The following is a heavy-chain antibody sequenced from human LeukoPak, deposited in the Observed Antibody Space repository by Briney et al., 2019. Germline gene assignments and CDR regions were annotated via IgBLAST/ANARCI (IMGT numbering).Heavy chain of an antibody. CDR1: GGSISSGGYY. V-gene: IGHV4-31*03. J-gene: IGHJ4*02. D-gene: IGHD3-3*01. CDR2: IYYSGST. Sequence: SQTLSLTCTVSGGSISSGGYYWSWIRQHPGKGLEWIGYIYYSGSTYYNPSLKSRVTISVDTSKNQFSLKLSSVTAADTAVYYCARDHAIFGVNWGQGTLVTVSS. CDR3: ARDHAIFGVN.